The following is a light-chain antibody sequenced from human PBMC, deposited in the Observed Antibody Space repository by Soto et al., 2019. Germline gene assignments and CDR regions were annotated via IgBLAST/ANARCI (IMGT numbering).Light chain of an antibody. CDR1: QTVSSSY. CDR3: QQYGYSPPLT. V-gene: IGKV3-20*01. Sequence: EIVLTQSPGTLSLSPGERATLSCRASQTVSSSYLAWYQQKPGQAPRLLIYGASSRATGIPDRFSGSGSGTDFTLSISRLEPVDFALYYCQQYGYSPPLTFGGGTKVEIK. CDR2: GAS. J-gene: IGKJ4*01.